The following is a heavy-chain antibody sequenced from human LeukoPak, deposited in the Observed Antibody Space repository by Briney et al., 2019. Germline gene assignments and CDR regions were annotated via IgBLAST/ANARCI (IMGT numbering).Heavy chain of an antibody. CDR2: IYYSGSS. CDR1: GGSISSSNYY. Sequence: SQTLSLTCIVSGGSISSSNYYWGWIRQPPGKGLECIGSIYYSGSSYYNPSLKSRVTISVDTSKNQFSLKLSSVTAADTAVYYCARSGWFGEASMLWGQGTLVTVSS. V-gene: IGHV4-39*01. CDR3: ARSGWFGEASML. J-gene: IGHJ4*02. D-gene: IGHD3-10*01.